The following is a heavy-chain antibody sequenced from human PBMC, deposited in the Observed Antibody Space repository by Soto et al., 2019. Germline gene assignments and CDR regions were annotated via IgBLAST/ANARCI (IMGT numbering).Heavy chain of an antibody. V-gene: IGHV3-30-3*01. CDR3: ARDRSGRGYYFDY. J-gene: IGHJ4*02. Sequence: QVQLVESGGGVVQPGRSLRLSCAASGFTFSSYAMHWVRQAPGKGLEWVAVISYDGSNKYYADSVKGRFTISRDNSKNTLYRQMNSLRAEDTAVYYCARDRSGRGYYFDYWGQGTLVTVSS. CDR2: ISYDGSNK. CDR1: GFTFSSYA. D-gene: IGHD3-10*01.